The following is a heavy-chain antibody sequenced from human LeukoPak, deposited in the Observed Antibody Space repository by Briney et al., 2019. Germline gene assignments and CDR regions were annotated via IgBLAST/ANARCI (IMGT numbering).Heavy chain of an antibody. Sequence: SETLSLTCTVSGGSISSSIYYWGWIRQSPGKGLEWIGSIYYSGSTYYNPSLKSRVTLSVDTSKNQFSLKLSSVTAADTAVYYCAREGIHDYGGRGVDYWGQGTLVTVSS. J-gene: IGHJ4*02. CDR1: GGSISSSIYY. V-gene: IGHV4-39*07. D-gene: IGHD4-23*01. CDR3: AREGIHDYGGRGVDY. CDR2: IYYSGST.